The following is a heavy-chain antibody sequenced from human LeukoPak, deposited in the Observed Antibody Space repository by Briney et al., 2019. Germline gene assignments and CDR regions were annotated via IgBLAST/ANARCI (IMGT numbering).Heavy chain of an antibody. CDR1: GFTFSDHS. D-gene: IGHD6-19*01. CDR2: TRSKPYSYTT. J-gene: IGHJ6*02. Sequence: PGGSLRLSCATSGFTFSDHSMDWVRQAPGKGLEWVGRTRSKPYSYTTQYAASVKGRFTISRDDSKNSLYLQMNSLRAEDTALYYCAKDVVAGTHYYYGMDVWGQGTTVTVSS. V-gene: IGHV3-72*01. CDR3: AKDVVAGTHYYYGMDV.